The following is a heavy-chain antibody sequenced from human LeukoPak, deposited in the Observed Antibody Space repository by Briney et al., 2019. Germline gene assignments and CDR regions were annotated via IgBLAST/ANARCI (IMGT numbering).Heavy chain of an antibody. Sequence: GGSLRLSCAASGFTVSNSYMSWVRQAPGKGLEWVSVIYDGGSTYYADSVKGRFTISRDNSKNTLYLQMNSLRVEDTAVYYCAIVDSYYFHTSGFYYEGDYWGQGTLVTVSS. CDR3: AIVDSYYFHTSGFYYEGDY. CDR2: IYDGGST. V-gene: IGHV3-53*01. CDR1: GFTVSNSY. J-gene: IGHJ4*02. D-gene: IGHD3-22*01.